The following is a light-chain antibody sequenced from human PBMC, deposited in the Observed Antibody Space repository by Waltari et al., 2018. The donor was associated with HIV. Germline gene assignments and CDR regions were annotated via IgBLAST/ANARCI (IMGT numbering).Light chain of an antibody. CDR1: SANSRSNA. V-gene: IGLV1-44*01. CDR2: SNN. J-gene: IGLJ2*01. Sequence: QSVLTHPPAASGTPGQRVTISCSGSSANSRSNAVTWYQHRPVTAPKLLIYSNNQRPSGVPDRFSGSKSGTSASLAIIGLQSQDEADYYYASWDDSLNGPIFGGGTKLTVL. CDR3: ASWDDSLNGPI.